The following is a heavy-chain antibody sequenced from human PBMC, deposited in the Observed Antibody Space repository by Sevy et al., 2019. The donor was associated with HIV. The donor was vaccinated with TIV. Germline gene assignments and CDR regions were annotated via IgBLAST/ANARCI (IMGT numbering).Heavy chain of an antibody. D-gene: IGHD6-13*01. J-gene: IGHJ4*02. Sequence: GGSLRLSCAASGFSFSDYYMTWIRQAPGKGLEWVSYISSGSRYTNYADSVKGRFAISRDNAENSLYLQMSSLRAEDTAVYYCARVRVVAADYYFDYWGQRTLVTDSS. V-gene: IGHV3-11*06. CDR3: ARVRVVAADYYFDY. CDR1: GFSFSDYY. CDR2: ISSGSRYT.